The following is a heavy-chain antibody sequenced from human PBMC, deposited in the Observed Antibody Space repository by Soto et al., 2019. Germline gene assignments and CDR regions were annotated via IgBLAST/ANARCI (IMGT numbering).Heavy chain of an antibody. CDR2: INSDGSGT. CDR1: GFTFSSYW. J-gene: IGHJ3*02. D-gene: IGHD6-6*01. CDR3: SRGGSSSSPRDTFGI. V-gene: IGHV3-74*01. Sequence: EVQLVESGGDLVQPGGSLRLSCAASGFTFSSYWMHWVRQGPGKGLVWVSRINSDGSGTSYADSVKARFTISRDNANNTLYLQMDSLRAEDTAVYYCSRGGSSSSPRDTFGIWGQGTMVTVSS.